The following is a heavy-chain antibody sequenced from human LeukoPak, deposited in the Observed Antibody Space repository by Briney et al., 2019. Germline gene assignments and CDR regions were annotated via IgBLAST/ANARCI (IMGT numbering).Heavy chain of an antibody. V-gene: IGHV1-18*01. D-gene: IGHD3-3*01. CDR1: GYTFTSYG. CDR3: ARYAPYYDFRSGLMDV. Sequence: GASVKVSCKASGYTFTSYGIGWVRQAPGQGLEWMGWISAYNGNTNYAQKLQGRVTMTTDTSTSTAYMELRSLRSDDTAVYYCARYAPYYDFRSGLMDVWGQGTTVTVSS. J-gene: IGHJ6*02. CDR2: ISAYNGNT.